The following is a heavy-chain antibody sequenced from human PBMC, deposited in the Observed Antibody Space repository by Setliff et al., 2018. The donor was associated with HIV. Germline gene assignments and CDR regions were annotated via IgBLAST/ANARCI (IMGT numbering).Heavy chain of an antibody. D-gene: IGHD2-21*01. Sequence: KPSETLSLTCTVYGQFISDGYYWGWIRQPPGKGLEWIGSVYHSGKTYYNPSLKSRVTMSADTSKNQISLMLRSMTAADTAVYYCAKHDFGEGSCFDPWGQGSLVTVSS. J-gene: IGHJ5*02. CDR1: GQFISDGYY. CDR2: VYHSGKT. V-gene: IGHV4-38-2*02. CDR3: AKHDFGEGSCFDP.